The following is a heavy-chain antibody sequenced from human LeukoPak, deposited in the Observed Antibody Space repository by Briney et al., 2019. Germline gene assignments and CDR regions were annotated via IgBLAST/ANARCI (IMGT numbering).Heavy chain of an antibody. D-gene: IGHD3-10*01. CDR2: IYYSGST. CDR3: ARGGDCFGSGTYYAFDP. J-gene: IGHJ5*02. V-gene: IGHV4-59*01. CDR1: GGSISSYY. Sequence: PSETLSLTCTVSGGSISSYYWNWIRQPPGKGLEWIGYIYYSGSTNYNPSLKSRVTISVDTSKNQFSLRLSSVTAADTAVYYCARGGDCFGSGTYYAFDPWGQGTLVTVSS.